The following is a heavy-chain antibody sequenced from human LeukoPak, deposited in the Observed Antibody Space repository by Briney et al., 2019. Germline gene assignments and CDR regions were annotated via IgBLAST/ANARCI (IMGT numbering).Heavy chain of an antibody. V-gene: IGHV4-34*01. Sequence: PSETLSLTCAVYGGSFSGYYWSWIRQPPGKGLEWIGEINHSGSTNYNPSLKSRVTISVDTSKNQFSLKLSSVTAADTAVYYCASYSGYYGMDVWGQGTTVTVSS. J-gene: IGHJ6*02. CDR1: GGSFSGYY. CDR3: ASYSGYYGMDV. CDR2: INHSGST. D-gene: IGHD4-11*01.